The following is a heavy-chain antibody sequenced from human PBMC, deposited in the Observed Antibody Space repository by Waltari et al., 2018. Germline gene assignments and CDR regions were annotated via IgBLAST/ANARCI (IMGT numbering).Heavy chain of an antibody. CDR2: ISWNSGRI. CDR3: AKELRSLERGFDL. J-gene: IGHJ4*02. Sequence: EIQLVQSGGDSVQPGKSLTLSCAASGFPFYDYAMQWVRQVPGRGMEWVSSISWNSGRIKYADSVKGRFTISRDNAKTSVYMQMNSLKIEDTAVYYCAKELRSLERGFDLWGQGTPVIVSS. CDR1: GFPFYDYA. V-gene: IGHV3-9*01. D-gene: IGHD3-3*01.